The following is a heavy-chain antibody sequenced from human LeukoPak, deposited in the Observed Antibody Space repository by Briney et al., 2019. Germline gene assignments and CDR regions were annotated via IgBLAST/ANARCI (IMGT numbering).Heavy chain of an antibody. CDR2: ISAQHGQT. Sequence: ASVKISCKTSGYSENFYGITWVRQVAGQGLEWMGWISAQHGQTEYAPNSQDRVTMTTDTYTNTAYMELRSLRSDDTAVYYCAGSLGYCTSNVCYLKYWGQGTLVTVSS. V-gene: IGHV1-18*01. D-gene: IGHD2-8*01. CDR3: AGSLGYCTSNVCYLKY. J-gene: IGHJ4*02. CDR1: GYSENFYG.